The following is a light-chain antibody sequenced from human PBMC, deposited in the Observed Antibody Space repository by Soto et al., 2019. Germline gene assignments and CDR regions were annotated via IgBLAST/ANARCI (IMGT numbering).Light chain of an antibody. CDR1: SSDVGGYHY. CDR3: SSFTSTHTYV. CDR2: QVS. V-gene: IGLV2-14*03. Sequence: QSALTQPASVSGSPGQSMTISCTGSSSDVGGYHYVSWYQQHPGKAPKLIIYQVSHRPSVVSDRFSGSKSGNTASLTISGLQGEDEATYYCSSFTSTHTYVFGTGTKVTVL. J-gene: IGLJ1*01.